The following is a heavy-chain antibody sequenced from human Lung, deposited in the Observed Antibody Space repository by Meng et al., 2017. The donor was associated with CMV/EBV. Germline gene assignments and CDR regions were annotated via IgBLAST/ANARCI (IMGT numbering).Heavy chain of an antibody. Sequence: QITLKESGPTLVKPXQTLTLTCTFSGFSLSSSGMGVGWIRQPPGKALEWLALIYWDDDKRYSPSLRNRLTIAKDTSKNQVALKMTNMDPVDTATYYCAHSLNRVGATIDFDDWGQGTLGTVSS. V-gene: IGHV2-5*02. CDR2: IYWDDDK. D-gene: IGHD1-26*01. J-gene: IGHJ4*02. CDR1: GFSLSSSGMG. CDR3: AHSLNRVGATIDFDD.